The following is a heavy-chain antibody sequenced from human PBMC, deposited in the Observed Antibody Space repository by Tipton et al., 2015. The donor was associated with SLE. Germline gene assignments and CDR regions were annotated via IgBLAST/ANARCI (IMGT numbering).Heavy chain of an antibody. J-gene: IGHJ6*03. CDR3: ARVLGVVKSYYMDV. Sequence: LRLSCFVSGDSITSDIYYWGWIRQPPGKGLEWIGSVYDSGTTHYNPSLGSRLTISVDTSKNQFSLKLSSVAAADTAVYYCARVLGVVKSYYMDVWGKGTTVTV. CDR1: GDSITSDIYY. D-gene: IGHD3-3*01. V-gene: IGHV4-39*07. CDR2: VYDSGTT.